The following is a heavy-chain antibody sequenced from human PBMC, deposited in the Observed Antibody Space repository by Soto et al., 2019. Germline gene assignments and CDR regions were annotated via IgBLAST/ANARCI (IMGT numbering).Heavy chain of an antibody. J-gene: IGHJ4*02. CDR1: GFTFSSYW. V-gene: IGHV3-7*01. CDR3: ARVDSVVVVAATDYFDY. Sequence: GGSLRLSCAASGFTFSSYWMSWVRQAPGKGLEWVANIKQDGSEKYYVDSVKGRFTISRDNAKNSLYLQMNSLRAEDTAVYYCARVDSVVVVAATDYFDYWGQGTLVTVSS. CDR2: IKQDGSEK. D-gene: IGHD2-15*01.